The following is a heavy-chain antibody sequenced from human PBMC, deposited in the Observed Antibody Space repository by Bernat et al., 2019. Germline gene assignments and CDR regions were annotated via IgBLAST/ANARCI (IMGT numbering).Heavy chain of an antibody. D-gene: IGHD7-27*01. Sequence: QVQLQESGPGLEKPSETLSLTCTVSGGSISSYYWSWIRQPPGKGLEWIGYIHYSGSTNYNPSLKNRVTISVDTSKKQFSLKLSSVTAADTAVYYCAKSDWGTFDIWGQGTMVTVSS. CDR1: GGSISSYY. CDR2: IHYSGST. J-gene: IGHJ3*02. CDR3: AKSDWGTFDI. V-gene: IGHV4-59*01.